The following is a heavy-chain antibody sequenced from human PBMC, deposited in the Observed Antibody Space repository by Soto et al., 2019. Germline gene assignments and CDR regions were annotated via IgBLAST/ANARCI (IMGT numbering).Heavy chain of an antibody. CDR2: ISSSGSTI. Sequence: GGSLRLSCAASGFTFSDYYMSWIRQAPGKGLEWVSYISSSGSTIYYADSGKGRFTISRDNAKNSLYLQMNSLRAEDTAVYYCARSIVATIHYYMDVWGKGTTVTVSS. CDR3: ARSIVATIHYYMDV. D-gene: IGHD5-12*01. V-gene: IGHV3-11*01. J-gene: IGHJ6*03. CDR1: GFTFSDYY.